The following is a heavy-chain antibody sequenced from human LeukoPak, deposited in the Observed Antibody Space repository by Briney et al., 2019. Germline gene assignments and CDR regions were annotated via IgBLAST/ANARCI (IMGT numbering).Heavy chain of an antibody. J-gene: IGHJ4*02. CDR2: IYYSGST. Sequence: SETLSLTCTVSGGSISSSSYYWGWIRQPPGKGLEWIGSIYYSGSTYYNPSLKSRVTISVDTSKNQFSLKLSSVTAADTAVYFCARVWGSVYDSSGYVDYWGQGTLVTVSS. D-gene: IGHD3-22*01. CDR3: ARVWGSVYDSSGYVDY. CDR1: GGSISSSSYY. V-gene: IGHV4-39*01.